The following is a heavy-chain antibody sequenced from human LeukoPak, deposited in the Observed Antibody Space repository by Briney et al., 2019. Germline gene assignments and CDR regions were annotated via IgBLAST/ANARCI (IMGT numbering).Heavy chain of an antibody. D-gene: IGHD2-2*01. J-gene: IGHJ5*02. Sequence: SVKVSCKASGGTFSSYAISWVRQAPGQGLEWMGGIIPIFGTANYAQKFQGRVTITADKSTSTAYMELSSLRSEDTAVYYCAREAIVVVPAAMEGASRFDPWGQGTLVIVSS. CDR2: IIPIFGTA. CDR3: AREAIVVVPAAMEGASRFDP. CDR1: GGTFSSYA. V-gene: IGHV1-69*06.